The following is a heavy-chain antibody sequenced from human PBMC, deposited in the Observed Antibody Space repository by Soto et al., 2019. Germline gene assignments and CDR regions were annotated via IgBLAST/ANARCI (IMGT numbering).Heavy chain of an antibody. D-gene: IGHD3-3*01. V-gene: IGHV4-39*01. Sequence: SETLSLTCTVSGGSINKSSYYWGWIRQPPGKGLEWIGSIHYSGTTSYKPPLKSRVTISVDTSKNQFSLKLSSVTAADTAVYYCARSGFDYDFWSGYGPSGMDVWGQGTTVTVSS. J-gene: IGHJ6*02. CDR2: IHYSGTT. CDR3: ARSGFDYDFWSGYGPSGMDV. CDR1: GGSINKSSYY.